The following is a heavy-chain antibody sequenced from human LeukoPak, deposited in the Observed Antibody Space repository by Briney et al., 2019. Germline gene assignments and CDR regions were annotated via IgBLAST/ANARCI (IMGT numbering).Heavy chain of an antibody. CDR1: GFTVSSNH. CDR2: IYSGGST. Sequence: GGSLRLSCAASGFTVSSNHMSWVRQAPGKGLEWVSVIYSGGSTYYADSVKGRFTISRDNSKNTLYLQMNSLRAEDTAVYYCARQYCSGGSCSLSNWFDPWGQGTLVTVSS. CDR3: ARQYCSGGSCSLSNWFDP. V-gene: IGHV3-53*01. J-gene: IGHJ5*02. D-gene: IGHD2-15*01.